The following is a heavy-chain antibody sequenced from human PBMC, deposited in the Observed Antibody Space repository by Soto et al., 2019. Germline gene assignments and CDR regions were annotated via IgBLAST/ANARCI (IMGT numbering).Heavy chain of an antibody. CDR3: ARDIAAAGNWFDP. CDR1: GGTFSSYT. V-gene: IGHV1-69*04. CDR2: IIPILGIA. D-gene: IGHD6-13*01. Sequence: ASVKVSCKASGGTFSSYTISWVRQAPGQGLEWMGRIIPILGIANYAQKFQGRVTITADKSTSTAYMELSSLRSEDTAVYYCARDIAAAGNWFDPWGQGTLVTVSS. J-gene: IGHJ5*02.